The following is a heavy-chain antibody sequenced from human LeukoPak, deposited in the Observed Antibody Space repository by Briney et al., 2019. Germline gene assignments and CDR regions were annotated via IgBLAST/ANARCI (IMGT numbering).Heavy chain of an antibody. CDR3: ASSSSSWFDAFDI. V-gene: IGHV1-69*04. J-gene: IGHJ3*02. CDR1: GGTFSSYA. CDR2: IIPILGIA. D-gene: IGHD6-13*01. Sequence: ASVKVSCKASGGTFSSYAIIWVRQAPGQGLEWMGRIIPILGIANCAQKFQGRVTITADKSTSTAYMELSSLRSEDTAVYYCASSSSSWFDAFDIWGQGTMVTVSS.